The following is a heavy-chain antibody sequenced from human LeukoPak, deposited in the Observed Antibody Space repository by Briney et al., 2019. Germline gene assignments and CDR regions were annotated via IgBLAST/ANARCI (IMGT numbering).Heavy chain of an antibody. V-gene: IGHV4-4*02. D-gene: IGHD3-22*01. CDR1: GGSISSTNW. J-gene: IGHJ3*02. CDR2: IYYSGST. CDR3: ARANDYYDSSGQLGNAFDI. Sequence: SETLSLTCAVSGGSISSTNWWSWVRQPPGKGLEWIGSIYYSGSTYYNPSLKSRVTISVDTSKNQFSLKLSSVTAADTAVYYCARANDYYDSSGQLGNAFDIWGQGTMVTVSS.